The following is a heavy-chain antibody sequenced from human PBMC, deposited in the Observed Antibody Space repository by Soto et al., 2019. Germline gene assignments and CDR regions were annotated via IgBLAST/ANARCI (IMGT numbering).Heavy chain of an antibody. Sequence: QVQLVQSGAEVKKPGASVKVSCKASGITSTTYAIHWVRQAPGQGLEWMGWINTGNGNTRSSQRFLGRVSLTTDTSASTASMDLSSLTSEHTAVYYCARAISGYVTWGQVTLTTVSS. V-gene: IGHV1-3*04. D-gene: IGHD5-12*01. CDR3: ARAISGYVT. J-gene: IGHJ5*02. CDR2: INTGNGNT. CDR1: GITSTTYA.